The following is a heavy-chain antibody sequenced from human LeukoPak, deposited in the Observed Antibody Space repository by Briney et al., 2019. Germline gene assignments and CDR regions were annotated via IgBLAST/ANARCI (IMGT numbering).Heavy chain of an antibody. CDR3: ARRHSYCTASSCYLYLDT. CDR1: GYSFTSYW. Sequence: GESLKISCKGSGYSFTSYWIGWVRQMPGKSLEWMGIIYPGDSDTRYSPSFQGQVTISADTSLSTAYLQWSSLQSSDSAIYFCARRHSYCTASSCYLYLDTWGQGTLVTVSS. CDR2: IYPGDSDT. D-gene: IGHD2-8*02. J-gene: IGHJ4*02. V-gene: IGHV5-51*01.